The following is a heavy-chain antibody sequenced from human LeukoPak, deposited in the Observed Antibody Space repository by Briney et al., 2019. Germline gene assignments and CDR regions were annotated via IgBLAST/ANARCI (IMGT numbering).Heavy chain of an antibody. CDR2: INHSGST. Sequence: KSSETLSLTCAVYGGSLSGYYWSWIRQPPGKGLEWIGEINHSGSTNYNPSLKSRVTISVDTSKNQFSLKLSSVTAADTAVYYCARTTEGGYTYDYFYYYYMDVWGKGTTVTISS. CDR1: GGSLSGYY. V-gene: IGHV4-34*01. D-gene: IGHD5-18*01. CDR3: ARTTEGGYTYDYFYYYYMDV. J-gene: IGHJ6*03.